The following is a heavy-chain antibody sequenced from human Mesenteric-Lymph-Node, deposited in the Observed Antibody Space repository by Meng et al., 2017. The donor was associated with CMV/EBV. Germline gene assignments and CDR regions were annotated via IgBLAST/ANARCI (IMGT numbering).Heavy chain of an antibody. CDR3: ARVVDNNWDSRYYSMDV. V-gene: IGHV3-30-3*01. D-gene: IGHD1-26*01. CDR1: GFTFSDYT. Sequence: GESLKISCAASGFTFSDYTMNWVRQAPGKGLEWVAVISYDGSEKLYADSVKGRFTISRDNSQKTLYLQMYSLGREDTAVYYCARVVDNNWDSRYYSMDVWGQGTTVTVSS. CDR2: ISYDGSEK. J-gene: IGHJ6*02.